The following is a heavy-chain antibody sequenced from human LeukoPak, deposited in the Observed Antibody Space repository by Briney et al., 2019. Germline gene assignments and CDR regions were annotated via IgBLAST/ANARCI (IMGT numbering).Heavy chain of an antibody. Sequence: GGSLSLSCEASGFPFSSYAMSWVRQAPGKGLEWVSAISGSGGSTYYADSVKGRFTISRDNSKNTLYLQMNSLRAEDTAVYYCAKETSSSWYGDFDYWGQGTLVTVSS. CDR3: AKETSSSWYGDFDY. D-gene: IGHD6-13*01. J-gene: IGHJ4*02. V-gene: IGHV3-23*01. CDR2: ISGSGGST. CDR1: GFPFSSYA.